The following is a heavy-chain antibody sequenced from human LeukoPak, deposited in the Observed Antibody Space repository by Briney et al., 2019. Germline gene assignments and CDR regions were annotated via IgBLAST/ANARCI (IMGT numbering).Heavy chain of an antibody. Sequence: GGSLRLSCAASGFTFDDYAMHWVRQAPGKGLEWVSGISWNSGSIGYADSVKGRFTISRDNAKNSLYLQMNSLRAEDTALYYCAKDTTMIVVPSSSAFDIWGQGTMVTVSS. J-gene: IGHJ3*02. D-gene: IGHD3-22*01. V-gene: IGHV3-9*01. CDR3: AKDTTMIVVPSSSAFDI. CDR2: ISWNSGSI. CDR1: GFTFDDYA.